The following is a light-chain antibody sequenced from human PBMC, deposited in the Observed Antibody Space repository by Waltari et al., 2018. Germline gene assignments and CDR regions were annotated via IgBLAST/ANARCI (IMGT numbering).Light chain of an antibody. CDR2: DVS. CDR1: ISAVGAYDY. CDR3: SSYSDIKQRV. Sequence: QSALTQPPSASGSPGQSVTIPRTGSISAVGAYDYVSWYQQHPGKAPRLLIYDVSKRPSGVPYRFSGSKSGNTASLTVSGLQADDEADYYCSSYSDIKQRVFGTGTKVTVL. V-gene: IGLV2-8*01. J-gene: IGLJ1*01.